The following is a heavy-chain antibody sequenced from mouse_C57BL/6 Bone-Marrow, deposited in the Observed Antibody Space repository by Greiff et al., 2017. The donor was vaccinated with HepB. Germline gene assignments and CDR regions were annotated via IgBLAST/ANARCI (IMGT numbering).Heavy chain of an antibody. Sequence: QVQLKQPGAELVKPGASVKLSCKASGYTFTSYWMHWVKQRPGRGLEWIGRIDPNSGGTKYNEKFKSKATLTVDKPSSTAYMQLSSLTSEDSAVYYCARQEYGNYDYFDYWGQGTTLTVSS. D-gene: IGHD2-10*02. CDR3: ARQEYGNYDYFDY. V-gene: IGHV1-72*01. J-gene: IGHJ2*01. CDR2: IDPNSGGT. CDR1: GYTFTSYW.